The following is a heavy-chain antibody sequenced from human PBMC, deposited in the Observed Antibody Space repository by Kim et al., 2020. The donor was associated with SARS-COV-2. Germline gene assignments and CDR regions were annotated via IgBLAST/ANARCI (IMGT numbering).Heavy chain of an antibody. J-gene: IGHJ3*02. CDR2: IYSGGST. CDR3: ASVGSTQTKLLWFGTWGAFDI. V-gene: IGHV3-53*01. D-gene: IGHD3-10*01. Sequence: GGSLRLSCAASGFTVSSNYMSWVRQAPGKGLEWVSVIYSGGSTYYADSVKGRFTISRDNSKNTLYLQMNSLRAEDTAVYYCASVGSTQTKLLWFGTWGAFDIWGQGTMVTVSS. CDR1: GFTVSSNY.